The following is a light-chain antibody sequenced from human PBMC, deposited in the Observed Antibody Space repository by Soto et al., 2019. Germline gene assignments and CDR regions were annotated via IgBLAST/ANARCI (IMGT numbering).Light chain of an antibody. J-gene: IGLJ1*01. CDR1: SRDVGSYDY. CDR2: EVT. Sequence: QSVQTQPASVSGSPGQSMAIASTGTSRDVGSYDYVSWYQQHPDKAPKLMIYEVTQRPSGVSNRFSGSKSGNTASLTISGLQAEDEADYYCSSHTSVNTRVFGTGTKVTVL. V-gene: IGLV2-14*01. CDR3: SSHTSVNTRV.